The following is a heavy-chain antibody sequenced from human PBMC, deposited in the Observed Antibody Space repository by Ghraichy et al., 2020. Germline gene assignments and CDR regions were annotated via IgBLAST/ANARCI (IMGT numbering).Heavy chain of an antibody. CDR2: IYSGGST. D-gene: IGHD5-12*01. CDR1: GFTVSSNH. J-gene: IGHJ3*02. V-gene: IGHV3-53*01. Sequence: GGSLRLSCAASGFTVSSNHMSWVRQAPGKGLEWVSVIYSGGSTYYADSVKGRFTISRDNSKNTLYLQMNSLRAEDTAGYYCARDPRTINAFDIWGQGTMVTVSS. CDR3: ARDPRTINAFDI.